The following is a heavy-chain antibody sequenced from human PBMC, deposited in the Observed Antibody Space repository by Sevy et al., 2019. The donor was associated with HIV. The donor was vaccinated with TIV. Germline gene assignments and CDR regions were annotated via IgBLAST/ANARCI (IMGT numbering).Heavy chain of an antibody. V-gene: IGHV1-2*02. J-gene: IGHJ4*02. CDR3: ARIGDYFDTSGYYPLKY. Sequence: ASVKVSSKASGYTFTEYYVHWLQQAPGQGLEWMGWINPQTGGTYFAKKFQDRVTLTTATSINAVYMELSGLKFDDTAVFYCARIGDYFDTSGYYPLKYWGLGTLVTVSS. CDR1: GYTFTEYY. CDR2: INPQTGGT. D-gene: IGHD3-22*01.